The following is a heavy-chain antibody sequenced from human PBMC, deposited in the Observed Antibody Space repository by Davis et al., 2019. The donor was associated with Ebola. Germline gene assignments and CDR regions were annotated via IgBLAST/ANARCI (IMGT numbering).Heavy chain of an antibody. V-gene: IGHV2-70*12. D-gene: IGHD4-17*01. Sequence: SGPTLVKPTQTLTLICTLSGFSLSTSEMCVSWIRQPPGKALEWLARIDWDDDKYYSTSLKSRLTISKDTSKNQVVLTMTNMDPVDTATYYCAHSAGADFDYWGQGTLVTVSS. CDR3: AHSAGADFDY. CDR1: GFSLSTSEMC. CDR2: IDWDDDK. J-gene: IGHJ4*02.